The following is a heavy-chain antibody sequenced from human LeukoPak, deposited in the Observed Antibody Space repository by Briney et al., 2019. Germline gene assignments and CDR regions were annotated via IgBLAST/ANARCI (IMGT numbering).Heavy chain of an antibody. J-gene: IGHJ4*01. CDR3: ATTRPYGTTWAGAFED. CDR1: GFILSSHG. Sequence: GGSLRLSCAASGFILSSHGMSWVRQVPGKRLEWVSTVTSRGGTDYTDSVKGRFIISRDNSKNTLLLQMNSLRAEDTAVYYCATTRPYGTTWAGAFEDWGQGTPVTVSS. D-gene: IGHD6-19*01. CDR2: VTSRGGT. V-gene: IGHV3-23*01.